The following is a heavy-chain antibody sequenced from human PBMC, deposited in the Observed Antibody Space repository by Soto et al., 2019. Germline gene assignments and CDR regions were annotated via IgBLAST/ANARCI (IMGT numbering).Heavy chain of an antibody. CDR3: AKDGWGRQWVYC. Sequence: QVQLVESGGGVVQPGRSLRLSCAASGFTFSSYGMHWVRHAPRKGLEWVAVISYDGSNKYYADSVKGRFTISRDNSKNTMYLQMNSLRAEVTSVSYCAKDGWGRQWVYCWGQGSMV. CDR1: GFTFSSYG. J-gene: IGHJ4*02. CDR2: ISYDGSNK. D-gene: IGHD3-10*01. V-gene: IGHV3-30*18.